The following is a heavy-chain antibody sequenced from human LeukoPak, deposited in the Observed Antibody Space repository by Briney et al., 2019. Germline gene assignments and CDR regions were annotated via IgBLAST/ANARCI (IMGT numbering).Heavy chain of an antibody. CDR2: IDPKSGGT. J-gene: IGHJ4*02. V-gene: IGHV1-2*02. Sequence: ASVKVTCKTSGYRFTDYYRHWVRQAPGQGLEWMGWIDPKSGGTNFAQKFQGGVTMTSDTSITTAYVELSSLRFDDTAVYFCARETTEGPGSRSRFDYWGQGTLVTVSS. D-gene: IGHD3-10*01. CDR1: GYRFTDYY. CDR3: ARETTEGPGSRSRFDY.